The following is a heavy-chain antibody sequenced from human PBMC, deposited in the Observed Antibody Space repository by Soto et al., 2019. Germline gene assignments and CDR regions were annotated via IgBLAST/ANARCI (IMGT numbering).Heavy chain of an antibody. CDR2: ISSSSSYI. CDR1: GFTFDDYA. CDR3: ARDRGPGGIDS. D-gene: IGHD3-10*01. Sequence: GGSLRLSCAASGFTFDDYAMHWVRQAPGKGLEWVSSISSSSSYIYYADSVKGRFTISRDNAKNSLYLQMRSLRAEDTAVYYCARDRGPGGIDSWDQGTLVTVSS. V-gene: IGHV3-21*01. J-gene: IGHJ5*01.